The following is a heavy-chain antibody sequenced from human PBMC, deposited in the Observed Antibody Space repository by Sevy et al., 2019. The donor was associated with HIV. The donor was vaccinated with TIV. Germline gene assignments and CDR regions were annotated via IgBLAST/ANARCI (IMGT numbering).Heavy chain of an antibody. D-gene: IGHD1-26*01. Sequence: GGSLRLSCAASGFTFSSYAMHWVRQAPGKGLEWVAVISYDGSNKYYADSVKGRFTISRDNSKNRLYLQMNSLRAEDTAVYYCARDVGATQGVFDYWGQGTLVTVSS. J-gene: IGHJ4*02. V-gene: IGHV3-30-3*01. CDR2: ISYDGSNK. CDR3: ARDVGATQGVFDY. CDR1: GFTFSSYA.